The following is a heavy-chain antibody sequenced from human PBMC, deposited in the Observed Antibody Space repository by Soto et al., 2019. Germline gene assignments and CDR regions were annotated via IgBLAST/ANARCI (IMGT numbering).Heavy chain of an antibody. CDR2: IYYTGTT. CDR3: ARASISRCVDRSCPAWFDP. CDR1: WGSIIYANYY. J-gene: IGHJ5*02. D-gene: IGHD1-26*01. Sequence: SETLSLTCTVSWGSIIYANYYWSWIRNHPGKGLEWIGYIYYTGTTYYSPSLESRVAISVDTSQNQFSLKLGAVTAADTAVYFCARASISRCVDRSCPAWFDPWGQGTLVTVS. V-gene: IGHV4-31*03.